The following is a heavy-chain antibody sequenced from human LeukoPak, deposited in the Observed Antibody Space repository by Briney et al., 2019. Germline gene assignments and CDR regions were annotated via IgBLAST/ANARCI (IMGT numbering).Heavy chain of an antibody. CDR1: GYTFTDYY. J-gene: IGHJ4*02. Sequence: ASVKVSCKASGYTFTDYYMHWVRQAPGQGLEWMGRINPNSGGTNYAQKFQGRVTMTRDTSISTAYMELSRLRSDDTAVYYCARFPRELGATTTDYWGQGTLVTVSS. D-gene: IGHD1-26*01. V-gene: IGHV1-2*06. CDR3: ARFPRELGATTTDY. CDR2: INPNSGGT.